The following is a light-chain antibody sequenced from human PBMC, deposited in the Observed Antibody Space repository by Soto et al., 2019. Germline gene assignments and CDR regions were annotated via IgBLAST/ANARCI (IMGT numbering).Light chain of an antibody. J-gene: IGKJ5*01. CDR1: QRISSN. Sequence: EVVMTQSPATLPVSPGERATLSCRASQRISSNLAWYQQRRGQAPRLLIYGASTRAPGIPARFSGSGSGTEFTLTISSLQSEDFAVYYCQQYHSWPPITFGQGTRLEIK. V-gene: IGKV3-15*01. CDR3: QQYHSWPPIT. CDR2: GAS.